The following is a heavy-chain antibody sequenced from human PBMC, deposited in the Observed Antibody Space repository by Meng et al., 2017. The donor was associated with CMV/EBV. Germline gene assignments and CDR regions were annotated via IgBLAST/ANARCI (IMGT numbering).Heavy chain of an antibody. Sequence: QPPNWRAGLLQPSVALSLTSLVSSCTISSCSNYCGWCRWAPRTGREWMGSIYYSGSTDYTPSLKSRVTISVDSSKNHFSLTLRSVTAAATAVYYCAIPKGGNSPPFDYWGQGTLVTVSS. J-gene: IGHJ4*02. D-gene: IGHD4-23*01. CDR2: IYYSGST. CDR1: SCTISSCSNY. V-gene: IGHV4-39*07. CDR3: AIPKGGNSPPFDY.